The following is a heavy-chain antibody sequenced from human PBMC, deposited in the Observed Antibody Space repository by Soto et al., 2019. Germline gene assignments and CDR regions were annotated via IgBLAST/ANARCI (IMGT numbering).Heavy chain of an antibody. CDR3: GRYSRLAIDGFDI. J-gene: IGHJ3*02. CDR2: MFHRVDN. CDR1: GFSIRSGYY. D-gene: IGHD2-21*01. Sequence: SKTLSLNCDFSGFSIRSGYYWGSIRQSQEEGREWIARMFHRVDNIYNTTLKSRVTIAVATSKEQVSLDIACVAAANTAMYSCGRYSRLAIDGFDIWGQRTVVTLSS. V-gene: IGHV4-38-2*01.